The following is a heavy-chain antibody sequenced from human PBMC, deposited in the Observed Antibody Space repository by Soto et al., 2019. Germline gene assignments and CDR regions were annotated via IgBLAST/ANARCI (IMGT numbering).Heavy chain of an antibody. CDR1: GGSISSGGYY. CDR3: ATSGYCSGGSCYGSFDY. V-gene: IGHV4-31*03. D-gene: IGHD2-15*01. CDR2: IYYSGST. Sequence: SETLSLTCTVSGGSISSGGYYWSWIRQHPGKGLEWIGYIYYSGSTYYNPSLKSRVTISVDTSKNQFSLKLSSVTAADTAVYYCATSGYCSGGSCYGSFDYWGQGTLVTVSS. J-gene: IGHJ4*02.